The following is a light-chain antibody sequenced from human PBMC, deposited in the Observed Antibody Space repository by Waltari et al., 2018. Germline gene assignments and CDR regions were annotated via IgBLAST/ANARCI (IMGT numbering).Light chain of an antibody. J-gene: IGLJ1*01. V-gene: IGLV2-14*01. CDR2: EVS. CDR1: SSDVGAHKY. CDR3: SSYTSSSTLYV. Sequence: QSALTQPASVSGSPGQSITISCTGTSSDVGAHKYISWYQQHPGKVPKFIIYEVSNRPSGVSNRFSGSKSGNTASLTISGLQAEDEADYYCSSYTSSSTLYVFGTGTKVTVL.